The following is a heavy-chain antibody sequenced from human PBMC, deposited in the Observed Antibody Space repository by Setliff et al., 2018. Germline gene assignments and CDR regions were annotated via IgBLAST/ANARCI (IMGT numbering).Heavy chain of an antibody. CDR1: GFTFSSYA. CDR2: ISAGGGST. J-gene: IGHJ6*03. D-gene: IGHD1-1*01. Sequence: GGSLRLSCAASGFTFSSYAMSWVRQAPGKGLEWVSAISAGGGSTYSADSVKGRFTISRDNSKNTLYLQMNSLRAEDTAVYYCAKTRGSNWNFFYYMDVWGKGTTVTVS. V-gene: IGHV3-23*01. CDR3: AKTRGSNWNFFYYMDV.